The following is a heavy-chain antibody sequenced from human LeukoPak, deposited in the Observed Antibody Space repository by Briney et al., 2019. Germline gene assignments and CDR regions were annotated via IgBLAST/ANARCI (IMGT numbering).Heavy chain of an antibody. V-gene: IGHV1-3*01. J-gene: IGHJ6*03. CDR1: GYTFTSYA. D-gene: IGHD2-2*02. Sequence: ASVKVSCKASGYTFTSYAMHWVRQAPGQRLEWMGWINAGNGNTKYSQKFQGRVTITRNTSISTAYMELSSLRSEDTAVYYCARDIPYCSSTSCYTGDYYYYMDVWGKGTTVTVSS. CDR2: INAGNGNT. CDR3: ARDIPYCSSTSCYTGDYYYYMDV.